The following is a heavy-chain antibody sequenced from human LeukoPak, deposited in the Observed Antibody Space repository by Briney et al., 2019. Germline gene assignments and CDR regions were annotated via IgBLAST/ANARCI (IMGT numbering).Heavy chain of an antibody. CDR1: GFTFSKYW. V-gene: IGHV3-74*01. D-gene: IGHD6-19*01. Sequence: GGSLRLSCAASGFTFSKYWMLWVRQAPGKGLEGVSRINTDGTVTTYADSVKGRFIVSIDNADNTMFLQLNSVGDEDTAVHYCATKQWLAPPPDSWGQGTPVTVSS. CDR2: INTDGTVT. J-gene: IGHJ4*02. CDR3: ATKQWLAPPPDS.